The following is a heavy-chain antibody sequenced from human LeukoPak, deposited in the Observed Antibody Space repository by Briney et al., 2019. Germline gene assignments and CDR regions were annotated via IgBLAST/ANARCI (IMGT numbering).Heavy chain of an antibody. Sequence: SQTLSLTCTVSGGSISSGGYYWSWIRQHPGKGLEWIGYIYYSGSTYYNPSLKSRVTISVDTSRNQFSLKLSSVTAADTAVYYCAEAGNYGDYVSYAFDIWGQGTMVTVSS. V-gene: IGHV4-31*03. J-gene: IGHJ3*02. CDR2: IYYSGST. D-gene: IGHD4-17*01. CDR3: AEAGNYGDYVSYAFDI. CDR1: GGSISSGGYY.